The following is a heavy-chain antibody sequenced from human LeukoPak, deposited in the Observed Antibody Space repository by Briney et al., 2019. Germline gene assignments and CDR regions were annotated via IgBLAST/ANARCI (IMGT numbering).Heavy chain of an antibody. J-gene: IGHJ4*02. D-gene: IGHD3-10*01. Sequence: SETLSLTCTVSGGSISSSSYYWGWIRQPPGKGLEWIGSIYYSGYTYYNPSLESRVTISVDTSKNQFSLKLSSVTAADTAIYYCAKHYMGSSYNRGLDSWGQGTLVTVSS. V-gene: IGHV4-39*01. CDR2: IYYSGYT. CDR3: AKHYMGSSYNRGLDS. CDR1: GGSISSSSYY.